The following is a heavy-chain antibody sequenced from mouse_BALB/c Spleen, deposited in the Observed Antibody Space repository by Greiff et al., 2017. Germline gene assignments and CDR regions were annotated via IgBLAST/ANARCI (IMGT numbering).Heavy chain of an antibody. CDR2: INPYNGAT. V-gene: IGHV1-31*01. D-gene: IGHD1-1*01. Sequence: VQLQQSGPELVKPGASVKISCKASGYSFTGYYMHWVKQSHVKSLEWIGRINPYNGATSYNQNFKDKASLTVDKSSSTAYMELHSLTSEDSAVYYCARGYYGSSYRYFDYWGQGTTLTVSS. CDR1: GYSFTGYY. CDR3: ARGYYGSSYRYFDY. J-gene: IGHJ2*01.